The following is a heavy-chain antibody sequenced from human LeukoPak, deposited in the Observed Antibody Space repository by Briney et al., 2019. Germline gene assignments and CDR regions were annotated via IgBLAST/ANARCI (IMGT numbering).Heavy chain of an antibody. CDR3: ARRMSSSTSLYYYYMDV. J-gene: IGHJ6*03. V-gene: IGHV4-59*01. CDR1: GGSISSYY. CDR2: IYYSGST. D-gene: IGHD2-2*01. Sequence: NPSETLSLTWPVDGGSISSYYWSWIRQPPGKGLEWIGYIYYSGSTNYNPSLKSRVTISVDTSKNQFSLKLSSVTAADTAVYYCARRMSSSTSLYYYYMDVWGKGTTVTVS.